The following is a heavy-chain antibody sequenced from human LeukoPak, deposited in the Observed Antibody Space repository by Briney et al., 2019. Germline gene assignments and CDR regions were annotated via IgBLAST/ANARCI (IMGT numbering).Heavy chain of an antibody. CDR1: GGSFSGYY. CDR3: ARTSLVGATPWWFDP. Sequence: PSETLSLTCAVSGGSFSGYYWSWLRQPPGQGLEWIGEINHSGSTNYNPSLKSRVTLSVDTSKNQFSLKLSSVTAADTAVYYCARTSLVGATPWWFDPWGPGTLVTVSS. D-gene: IGHD1-26*01. CDR2: INHSGST. J-gene: IGHJ5*02. V-gene: IGHV4-34*01.